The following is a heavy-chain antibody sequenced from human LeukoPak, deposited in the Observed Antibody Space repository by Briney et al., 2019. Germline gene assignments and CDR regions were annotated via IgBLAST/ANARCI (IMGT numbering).Heavy chain of an antibody. CDR1: GGSISSGDNY. CDR3: ARGDLYSSSWYN. D-gene: IGHD6-13*01. Sequence: SQTLSLTCTVPGGSISSGDNYWSWIRQPPGKGLEWIRYIYYSGSTYYNPSLKSRVTISVDTSKNQFSLKLSSMSAADTAVYYCARGDLYSSSWYNWGQGTLVTVSS. J-gene: IGHJ4*02. CDR2: IYYSGST. V-gene: IGHV4-30-4*08.